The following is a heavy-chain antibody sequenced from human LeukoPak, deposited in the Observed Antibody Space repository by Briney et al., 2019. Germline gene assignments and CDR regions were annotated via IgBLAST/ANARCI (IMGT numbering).Heavy chain of an antibody. J-gene: IGHJ4*02. CDR2: ISYDGSNK. CDR1: GFTFSRTS. V-gene: IGHV3-30*04. CDR3: ATQLHAGYSSGWYFDY. Sequence: GGSLRLSCAASGFTFSRTSMHWVRQAPGKGLEWVAVISYDGSNKYYADSVKGRFTISRDNSKNTLYLQMNSLRAEDTAVYYCATQLHAGYSSGWYFDYWGQGTLVTVSS. D-gene: IGHD6-19*01.